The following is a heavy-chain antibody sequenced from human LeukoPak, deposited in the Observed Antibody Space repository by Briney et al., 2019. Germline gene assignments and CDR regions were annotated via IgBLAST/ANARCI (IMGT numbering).Heavy chain of an antibody. CDR3: ARAFGYFDSSGPLDY. J-gene: IGHJ4*02. CDR2: IYSGGST. V-gene: IGHV3-53*01. D-gene: IGHD3-22*01. Sequence: GGSLRLSCAASGFTVSSNYMSWVRQAPGKGLEWVSVIYSGGSTYYADSVKGRFTISRDNSKNTLYLEMNTLRAEDTAVYYCARAFGYFDSSGPLDYRGQGTLVTVSS. CDR1: GFTVSSNY.